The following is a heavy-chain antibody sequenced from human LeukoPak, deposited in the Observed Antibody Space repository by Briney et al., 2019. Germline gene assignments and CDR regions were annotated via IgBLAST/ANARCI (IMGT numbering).Heavy chain of an antibody. Sequence: GRSLRLFCAASGFTFSSYAMHWVRQAPGKGLEWVAVISYDGSNKYYADSVKGRFTISRDNSKNTLYLQMNSLRAEDTAVYYCARDYDSSGYSPPFDYWGQGTLVTVSS. CDR2: ISYDGSNK. V-gene: IGHV3-30-3*01. D-gene: IGHD3-22*01. J-gene: IGHJ4*02. CDR1: GFTFSSYA. CDR3: ARDYDSSGYSPPFDY.